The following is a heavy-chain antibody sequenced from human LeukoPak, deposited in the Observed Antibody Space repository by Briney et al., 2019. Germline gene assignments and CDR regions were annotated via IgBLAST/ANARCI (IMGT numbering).Heavy chain of an antibody. CDR1: GYTFSGYY. V-gene: IGHV1-2*02. CDR2: IDPNSGGT. Sequence: ASVKVSCKASGYTFSGYYTHWVRQAPGQGLEWMGWIDPNSGGTKYAQKFQGRVTMTRDTSISTAYMELSSLRSDDTAVYYCAKDIGYSSSLGAFDIWGQGTMVTVSS. J-gene: IGHJ3*02. D-gene: IGHD6-13*01. CDR3: AKDIGYSSSLGAFDI.